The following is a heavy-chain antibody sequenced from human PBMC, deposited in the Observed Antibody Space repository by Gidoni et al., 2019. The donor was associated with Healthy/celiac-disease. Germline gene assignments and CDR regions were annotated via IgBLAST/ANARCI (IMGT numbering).Heavy chain of an antibody. Sequence: EVQLVESGGGLVQPGGSLRLSCAASGFTVSSNYMSWVRQAPGKGLEWGSVIYSGGSTYYADSVKGRFTISRDNAKNTLYLQMNSLRAEDTAVYYCARDGTHAYSSSWNLDYWGQGTLVTVSS. CDR3: ARDGTHAYSSSWNLDY. CDR1: GFTVSSNY. J-gene: IGHJ4*02. D-gene: IGHD6-13*01. CDR2: IYSGGST. V-gene: IGHV3-66*02.